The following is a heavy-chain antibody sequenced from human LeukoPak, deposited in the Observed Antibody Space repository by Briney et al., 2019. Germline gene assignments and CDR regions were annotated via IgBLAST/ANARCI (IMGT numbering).Heavy chain of an antibody. D-gene: IGHD3-22*01. CDR2: IYYSGGT. V-gene: IGHV4-59*01. CDR3: ARDRYDSSGYYKTYYYYMDV. CDR1: GGSISSYY. Sequence: PSETLSLTCTVSGGSISSYYWSWIRQPPGKGLEWIGYIYYSGGTNYNPSLKSRVTISVDTSKNQFSLKLSSVTAADTAVYYCARDRYDSSGYYKTYYYYMDVWGKGTTVTVSS. J-gene: IGHJ6*03.